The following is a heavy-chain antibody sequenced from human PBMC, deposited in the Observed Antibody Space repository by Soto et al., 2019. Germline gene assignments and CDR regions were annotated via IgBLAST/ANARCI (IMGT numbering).Heavy chain of an antibody. Sequence: ASVKVSCKASGYTFTSYGISWVRQAPGQGLEWMGWISAYNGNTNYAQKLQGRVTMTTDTSTSTAYMELRSLRSDDTAVYYCARDTFQWLLPAATVYYYYYGMDVWGQGTTVTV. CDR2: ISAYNGNT. CDR3: ARDTFQWLLPAATVYYYYYGMDV. J-gene: IGHJ6*02. V-gene: IGHV1-18*01. D-gene: IGHD2-2*01. CDR1: GYTFTSYG.